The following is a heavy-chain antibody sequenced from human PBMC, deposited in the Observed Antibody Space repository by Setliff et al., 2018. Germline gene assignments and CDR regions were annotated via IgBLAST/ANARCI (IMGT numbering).Heavy chain of an antibody. D-gene: IGHD1-1*01. CDR3: AKDTTGRDAFDI. J-gene: IGHJ3*02. Sequence: GGSLRLSCAASGFTFSSYAMNWVRQAPGKGLEWVSGISGGATRTYYVDSVKGRFTISRDNSKNTLYLQMNSLRADDTAVYYCAKDTTGRDAFDIWGQGTMVTV. CDR1: GFTFSSYA. V-gene: IGHV3-23*01. CDR2: ISGGATRT.